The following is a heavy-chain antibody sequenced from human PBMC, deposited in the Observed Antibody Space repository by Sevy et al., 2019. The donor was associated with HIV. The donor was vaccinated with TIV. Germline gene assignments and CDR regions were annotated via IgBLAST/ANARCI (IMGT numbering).Heavy chain of an antibody. D-gene: IGHD1-26*01. CDR1: GLIVSSNY. CDR3: ASGALGATKGTYYFDH. J-gene: IGHJ4*02. Sequence: GGSLRLSCAVSGLIVSSNYMSWVRQTPGKGPEWVSVIYSGGGTHYADSVKGRFTISRDNSKNTLYLQMNSLRAEDTAVYYCASGALGATKGTYYFDHWGQRTLVTVSS. V-gene: IGHV3-53*01. CDR2: IYSGGGT.